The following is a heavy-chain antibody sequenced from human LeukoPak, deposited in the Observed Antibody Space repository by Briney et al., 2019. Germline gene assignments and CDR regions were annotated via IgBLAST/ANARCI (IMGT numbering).Heavy chain of an antibody. V-gene: IGHV1-18*01. D-gene: IGHD3-22*01. J-gene: IGHJ4*02. CDR2: ISGYNRKT. Sequence: GASVKVSCKASGYTFTACYISWVRQAPGQGLEWMGWISGYNRKTNYAQKLQGRATMTTDTSTSTAYMELRSLRSDDTAVYYCARVRDFYDNSAYLSNFDSWGQGTLVTVSS. CDR1: GYTFTACY. CDR3: ARVRDFYDNSAYLSNFDS.